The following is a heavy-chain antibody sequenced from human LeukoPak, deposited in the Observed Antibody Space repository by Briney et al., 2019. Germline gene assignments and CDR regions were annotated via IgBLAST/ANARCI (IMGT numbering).Heavy chain of an antibody. J-gene: IGHJ3*02. CDR3: ARGGGSGSFDM. CDR2: INTNTGSP. Sequence: ASVKVSCKASGYILTTYAMNWVRQAPGQGLEWIGWINTNTGSPTYAQGFTGRFVFSLDTSVSTAYLQISSLKAEDTAVYYCARGGGSGSFDMWGQGTMVTVFS. V-gene: IGHV7-4-1*02. D-gene: IGHD1-26*01. CDR1: GYILTTYA.